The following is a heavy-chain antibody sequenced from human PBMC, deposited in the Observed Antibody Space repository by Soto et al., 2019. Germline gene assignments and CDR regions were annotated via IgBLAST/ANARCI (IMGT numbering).Heavy chain of an antibody. D-gene: IGHD3-10*01. J-gene: IGHJ5*02. CDR1: GGSISSSNW. Sequence: QVQLQESGPGLVKPSGTLSLTCAVSGGSISSSNWWSWVRQPPGKGLEWIGEIYHSGSTNYNPSLKRRVTISVDKSKTQTSLKLSSVTAADTAVYYCARVGMVSGSGNWFDPWGQGTLVTVSS. V-gene: IGHV4-4*02. CDR3: ARVGMVSGSGNWFDP. CDR2: IYHSGST.